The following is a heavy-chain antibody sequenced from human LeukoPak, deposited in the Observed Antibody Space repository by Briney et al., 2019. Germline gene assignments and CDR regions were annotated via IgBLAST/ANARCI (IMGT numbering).Heavy chain of an antibody. J-gene: IGHJ4*02. V-gene: IGHV3-30-3*01. CDR1: GFTFSSYA. CDR3: ARENRGSYQNDY. D-gene: IGHD1-26*01. Sequence: GGSLRLSCAASGFTFSSYAMHWVRQAPGKGLEWVAVISYDGSNKYYADSVKGRFTISRDNAKNSLYLQMNSLRVEDTAVYYCARENRGSYQNDYWGQGTLVTVSS. CDR2: ISYDGSNK.